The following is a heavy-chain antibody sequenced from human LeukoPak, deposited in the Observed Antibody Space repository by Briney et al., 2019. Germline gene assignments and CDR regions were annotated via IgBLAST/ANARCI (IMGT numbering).Heavy chain of an antibody. CDR2: IRSKAYGGTT. CDR1: GFTFGDYA. CDR3: TRVYHCGGDCSYHFDY. V-gene: IGHV3-49*04. Sequence: PGGSLRLSCTASGFTFGDYAMSWVRQAPGKGLEWVGFIRSKAYGGTTEYAASVKGRFTISRDDSKSIAYLQMNSLKTEDTAVYYCTRVYHCGGDCSYHFDYWGQGTLVTVSS. J-gene: IGHJ4*02. D-gene: IGHD2-21*02.